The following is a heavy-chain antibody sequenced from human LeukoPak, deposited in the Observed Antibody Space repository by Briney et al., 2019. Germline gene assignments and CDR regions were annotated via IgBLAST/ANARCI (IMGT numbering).Heavy chain of an antibody. CDR3: ARILRYFGYGMDV. CDR1: GYSFTSYW. D-gene: IGHD3-9*01. V-gene: IGHV5-51*01. Sequence: GESLKISCKGSGYSFTSYWIGWVRQMPGKGLEWMGIIYPGGSDTRYSPSFQGQVTISADKSISTAYLQWSSLKASDTAMYYCARILRYFGYGMDVWGQGTTVTVSS. CDR2: IYPGGSDT. J-gene: IGHJ6*02.